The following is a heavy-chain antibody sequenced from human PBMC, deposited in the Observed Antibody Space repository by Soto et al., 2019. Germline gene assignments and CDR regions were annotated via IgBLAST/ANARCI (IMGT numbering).Heavy chain of an antibody. D-gene: IGHD3-9*01. CDR2: INHSGST. CDR3: ARGPHVLRYFDWLSHNWFDP. J-gene: IGHJ5*02. CDR1: GGSFSGYY. Sequence: PSETLSLTCAVYGGSFSGYYWSWIRQPPGKGLEWIGEINHSGSTNYNPSLKSRVTISVDTSKNQFSLKLSSVTAADTAVYYCARGPHVLRYFDWLSHNWFDPWGQGTLVTV. V-gene: IGHV4-34*01.